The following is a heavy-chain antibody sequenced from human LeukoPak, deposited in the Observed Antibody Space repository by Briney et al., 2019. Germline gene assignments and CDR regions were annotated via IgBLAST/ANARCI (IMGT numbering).Heavy chain of an antibody. V-gene: IGHV3-53*01. Sequence: PGGSLRLSCAASGFTVSTNYMTWVRQAPGKGLEWVSVIYSGGSTYYADSVKGRFTISRDNTKGSLFLQLNSLRAEDTAVYYCARDLGYCTNGVCHRRFDYWGQGTLVAVSS. J-gene: IGHJ4*02. CDR1: GFTVSTNY. CDR3: ARDLGYCTNGVCHRRFDY. D-gene: IGHD2-8*01. CDR2: IYSGGST.